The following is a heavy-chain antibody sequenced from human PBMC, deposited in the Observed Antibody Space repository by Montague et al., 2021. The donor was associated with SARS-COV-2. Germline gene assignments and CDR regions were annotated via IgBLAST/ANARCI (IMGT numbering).Heavy chain of an antibody. V-gene: IGHV6-1*01. J-gene: IGHJ4*02. CDR1: GDSVCSNTAA. D-gene: IGHD4-17*01. CDR3: VRDTGSAQAGFDA. CDR2: TNYRSKWTS. Sequence: CAISGDSVCSNTAARNWIRQSPSRDLEWLGRTNYRSKWTSDYATSVEGRISIDPDTSKNQFFLHLRSVTPEDTGVYYCVRDTGSAQAGFDAWGQGTLVTVSS.